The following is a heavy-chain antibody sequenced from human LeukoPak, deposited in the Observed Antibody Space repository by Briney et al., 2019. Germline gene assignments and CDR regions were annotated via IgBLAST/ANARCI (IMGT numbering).Heavy chain of an antibody. CDR1: GYTFSTYA. J-gene: IGHJ4*02. D-gene: IGHD2-2*01. CDR2: INGGDGNT. Sequence: GASVKVSCKTSGYTFSTYAIQWVRQAPGQRLEWMGWINGGDGNTKFSQKFQGRVTITRDTSARSSYMELSSLRSEDTAVYYCGRSYIVVVPAVYFDYWGRGTLVTVSS. CDR3: GRSYIVVVPAVYFDY. V-gene: IGHV1-3*01.